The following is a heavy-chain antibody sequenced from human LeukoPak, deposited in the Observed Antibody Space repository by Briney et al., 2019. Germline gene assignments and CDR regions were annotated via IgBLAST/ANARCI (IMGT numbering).Heavy chain of an antibody. CDR1: GSSFTNYW. V-gene: IGHV5-51*01. D-gene: IGHD1-26*01. J-gene: IGHJ4*02. CDR2: IYPSDSDT. Sequence: GGSLQISCQGSGSSFTNYWIGWGRQLPGKGLEGMGIIYPSDSDTRYRPSFQGQVTISADKSISIAYLQWSSLKTSDTAMYYCARRIGAARVDYWGQGTLVTVSS. CDR3: ARRIGAARVDY.